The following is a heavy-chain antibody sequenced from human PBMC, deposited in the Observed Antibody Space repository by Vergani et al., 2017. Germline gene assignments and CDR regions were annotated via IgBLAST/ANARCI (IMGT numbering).Heavy chain of an antibody. Sequence: EVQLLQSEGAVVQPGGSLRLSCAASGSTVSGYYMSWVRQAPGKGLEWVSHIYSGDETYYADSVKGRVTISRDTSKNKRHLQINNRRVEDTAVYYCASGNYYGSGTYVDPWGQGTLVTVSS. D-gene: IGHD3-10*01. CDR2: IYSGDET. J-gene: IGHJ5*02. CDR3: ASGNYYGSGTYVDP. CDR1: GSTVSGYY. V-gene: IGHV3-66*02.